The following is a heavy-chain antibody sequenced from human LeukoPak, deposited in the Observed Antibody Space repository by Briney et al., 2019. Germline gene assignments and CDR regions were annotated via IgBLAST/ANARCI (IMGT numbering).Heavy chain of an antibody. Sequence: SETLSLTCSVSGGSINSGDYYWSWIRQPPGKGLEWVGYVYHFGNTYYNPSLQSRVTISIDRSMNQFSLKLRSVTAADTAVYFCARWSLAGHFDYWGQGTLVTVSS. CDR1: GGSINSGDYY. V-gene: IGHV4-30-2*01. CDR2: VYHFGNT. J-gene: IGHJ4*02. CDR3: ARWSLAGHFDY. D-gene: IGHD2-15*01.